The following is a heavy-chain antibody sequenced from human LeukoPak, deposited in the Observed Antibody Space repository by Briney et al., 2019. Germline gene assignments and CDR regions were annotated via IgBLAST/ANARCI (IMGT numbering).Heavy chain of an antibody. D-gene: IGHD2-15*01. J-gene: IGHJ4*02. CDR2: ISGSGGST. Sequence: GGSLRLSCAASGFTFSSYAMSWVRQAPGKGLEWVSAISGSGGSTYYADSVKGRFTISRDNSKNTLYLQMNSLRAEDTAVYYCAKDAPLRYCSGGSCYDYWGQGTLVTVSS. V-gene: IGHV3-23*01. CDR1: GFTFSSYA. CDR3: AKDAPLRYCSGGSCYDY.